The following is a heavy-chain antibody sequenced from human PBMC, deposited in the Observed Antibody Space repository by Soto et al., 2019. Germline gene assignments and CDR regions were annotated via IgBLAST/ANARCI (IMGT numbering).Heavy chain of an antibody. CDR3: ARGIRGYRLYYFDY. D-gene: IGHD5-18*01. J-gene: IGHJ4*02. V-gene: IGHV1-2*04. CDR1: GYTFTGYY. CDR2: INPNSGGT. Sequence: VASVKVSCKASGYTFTGYYMHWVRQAPGQGLEWMGWINPNSGGTNYAQKFQGWVTMTRDTSISTAYMELSRLRSDDTAVYYCARGIRGYRLYYFDYWGQGTLVTVSS.